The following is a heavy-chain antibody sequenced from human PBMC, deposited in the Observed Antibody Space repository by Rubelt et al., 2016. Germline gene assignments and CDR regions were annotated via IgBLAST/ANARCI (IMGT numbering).Heavy chain of an antibody. CDR1: GYTFTGYY. V-gene: IGHV1-2*06. J-gene: IGHJ5*02. CDR2: INPNSGGT. CDR3: ARGVGTAFDP. D-gene: IGHD1-1*01. Sequence: QVQLVQSGAEVKKPGASVKVSCKASGYTFTGYYMHWVRQAPGQGLEWMGRINPNSGGTNYAQKFKGMVTMTRDTSIRTADMELSRPGSDETAVYYCARGVGTAFDPWGQGTLVTVSS.